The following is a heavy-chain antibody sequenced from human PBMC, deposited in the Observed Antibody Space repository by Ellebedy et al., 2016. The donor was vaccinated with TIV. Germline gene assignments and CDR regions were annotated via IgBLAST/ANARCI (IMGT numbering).Heavy chain of an antibody. V-gene: IGHV1-2*02. D-gene: IGHD2-2*01. CDR3: ARYCSSTSCYDPDYYYYGMDV. J-gene: IGHJ6*02. CDR2: INPNSGGT. Sequence: ASVKVSCKASGYTFTGYYMHWVRQAPGQGLEWMGWINPNSGGTNYAQKFQGRITMTRDTSTSTAYMELSRLRSDDAAVYYCARYCSSTSCYDPDYYYYGMDVWGQGTTVTVSS. CDR1: GYTFTGYY.